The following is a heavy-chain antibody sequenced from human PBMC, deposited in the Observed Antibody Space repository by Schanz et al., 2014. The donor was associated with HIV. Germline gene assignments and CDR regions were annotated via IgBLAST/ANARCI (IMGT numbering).Heavy chain of an antibody. J-gene: IGHJ5*02. CDR1: GDTFTNYA. V-gene: IGHV1-69*06. Sequence: QVQLVQSGAEVKKPGSSVKVSCKASGDTFTNYAITWVRQAPGQGLEWMGGIIPIFGTTNYAQKFQGRVTITADKSTSTAYMDLRSLRSEDTAVYYCARDPNTQAWFDPWGQGTLVIVSS. D-gene: IGHD2-2*02. CDR2: IIPIFGTT. CDR3: ARDPNTQAWFDP.